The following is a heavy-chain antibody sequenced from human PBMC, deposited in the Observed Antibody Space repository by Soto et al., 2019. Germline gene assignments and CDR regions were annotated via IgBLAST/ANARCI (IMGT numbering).Heavy chain of an antibody. CDR3: ARAFPQSDYFDY. Sequence: GGSLRLSCAASGFTFSSYAMHWVRQAPGKGLEYVSAISSNGGSTYYANSVKGRFTISRDNSKNTLYLQMGSLRAEDMAVYYCARAFPQSDYFDYWGQGTLVTVSS. V-gene: IGHV3-64*01. CDR2: ISSNGGST. CDR1: GFTFSSYA. J-gene: IGHJ4*02.